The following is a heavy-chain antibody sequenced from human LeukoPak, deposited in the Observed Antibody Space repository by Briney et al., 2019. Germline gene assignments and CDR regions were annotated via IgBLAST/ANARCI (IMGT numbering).Heavy chain of an antibody. D-gene: IGHD6-19*01. CDR3: ARIAVAGPAGY. Sequence: ASVKVSCKASGGTFSSYAISWVRQAPGQGLEWMGRIIPIFGTANYAQKFQGRVTITTDESTSTAYRELSSLRSEDTAVYYCARIAVAGPAGYWGQGTLVTVSS. J-gene: IGHJ4*02. CDR1: GGTFSSYA. V-gene: IGHV1-69*05. CDR2: IIPIFGTA.